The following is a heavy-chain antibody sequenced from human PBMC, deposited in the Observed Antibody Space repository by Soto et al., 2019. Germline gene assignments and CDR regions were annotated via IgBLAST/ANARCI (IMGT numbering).Heavy chain of an antibody. D-gene: IGHD6-6*01. CDR3: ARQLPYYYGMDV. CDR2: IDPSDSYT. CDR1: GYSFTSYW. Sequence: GESLKISCKGSGYSFTSYWISWVRQMPGKGLEWMGRIDPSDSYTNYSPSFQGHVPISADKSISTAYLQWSSLKASDTAMYYCARQLPYYYGMDVWGQGTTDTVSS. V-gene: IGHV5-10-1*01. J-gene: IGHJ6*02.